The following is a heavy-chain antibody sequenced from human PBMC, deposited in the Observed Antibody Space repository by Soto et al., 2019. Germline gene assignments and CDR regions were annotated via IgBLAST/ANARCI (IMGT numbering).Heavy chain of an antibody. Sequence: SETLSLTCTVSGGSISSGGYYWSWIRQHPGKGLEWIGYIYYSGSTYYNPSLKSRVTISVDTSKNQFSLKLSSVTAADTAVYYCARDRAYYDFWSGPNWFDPWGQGTLVTVSS. CDR3: ARDRAYYDFWSGPNWFDP. J-gene: IGHJ5*02. CDR2: IYYSGST. V-gene: IGHV4-31*03. CDR1: GGSISSGGYY. D-gene: IGHD3-3*01.